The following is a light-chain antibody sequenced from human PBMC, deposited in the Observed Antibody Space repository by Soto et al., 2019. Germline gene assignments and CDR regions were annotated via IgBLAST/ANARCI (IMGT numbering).Light chain of an antibody. J-gene: IGKJ4*01. V-gene: IGKV1-9*01. CDR1: QGISSY. CDR3: QQLNSYPLT. CDR2: AAS. Sequence: DIQLTQSPSFLSASVGDRVTITCRASQGISSYLAWYQQKPGIAPNLLIYAASTLQSEVPSRFSGSGSGTEFTLTISSLQPEDFATYYCQQLNSYPLTFGGVTKVEIK.